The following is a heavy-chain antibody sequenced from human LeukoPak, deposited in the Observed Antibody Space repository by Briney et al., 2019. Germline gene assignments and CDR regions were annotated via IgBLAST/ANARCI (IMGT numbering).Heavy chain of an antibody. V-gene: IGHV1-69*13. CDR2: IIPIFGTA. J-gene: IGHJ6*03. CDR1: GGTFSSYT. CDR3: ARNRRVARGVIIVENYYYYMDV. Sequence: SVKVSCKTSGGTFSSYTISWVRQAPGQGLEWMGGIIPIFGTANYAQKFQGRVTITADESTSTVYMELSSLRSEDTAVYYCARNRRVARGVIIVENYYYYMDVWGKGTTVTISS. D-gene: IGHD3-10*01.